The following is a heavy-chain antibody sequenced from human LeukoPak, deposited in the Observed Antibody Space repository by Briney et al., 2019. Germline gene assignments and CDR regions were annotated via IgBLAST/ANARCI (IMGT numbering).Heavy chain of an antibody. CDR1: GFTFSDYY. D-gene: IGHD2-15*01. Sequence: GGSLTLSCVASGFTFSDYYMTWVRPPPGKGREWVANIKQDGSEKYYVDSVKGRFTISRHNAKNSLFLQVNSLRAEDTAVYYCARELAPYYWGQVTMVTV. V-gene: IGHV3-7*01. CDR2: IKQDGSEK. CDR3: ARELAPYY. J-gene: IGHJ4*02.